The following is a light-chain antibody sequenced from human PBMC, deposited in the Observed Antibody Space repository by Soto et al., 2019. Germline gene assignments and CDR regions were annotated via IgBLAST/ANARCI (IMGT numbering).Light chain of an antibody. CDR2: EVS. Sequence: QSALTQPPSASGSHGQSVTISCTGTSSDVGAYKYVSWYQQHPGKAPKLMIYEVSKRPSGVPDRFSGSKSGNTASLTVSGLQAEDEADYYCTSYVGSNIWVFGGGTKLTVL. CDR3: TSYVGSNIWV. J-gene: IGLJ3*02. V-gene: IGLV2-8*01. CDR1: SSDVGAYKY.